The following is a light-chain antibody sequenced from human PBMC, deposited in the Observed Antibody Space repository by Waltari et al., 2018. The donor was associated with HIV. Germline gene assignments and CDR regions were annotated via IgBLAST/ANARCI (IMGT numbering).Light chain of an antibody. V-gene: IGLV2-14*03. CDR3: SSYTSSSALYVV. CDR1: SRDVGGYTH. Sequence: QSALTQPASVSGSPGQSITISCTGTSRDVGGYTHVSWYQQHPGKAPKLMIYDVSNRPSGVSNRFSGSKSGNTASLTISGLQAEDEADYYCSSYTSSSALYVVFGGGTKLTVL. J-gene: IGLJ2*01. CDR2: DVS.